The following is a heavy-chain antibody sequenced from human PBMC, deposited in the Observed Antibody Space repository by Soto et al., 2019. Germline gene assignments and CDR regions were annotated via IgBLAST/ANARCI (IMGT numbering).Heavy chain of an antibody. Sequence: QVQLVQSGAEVKKPGASVKVSCKASGYTFTSYAMHWVRQAPGQRLEWMGWINAGNGKTKYSQKFQGRVTITRDTSASTAYMELSSLRSEDTAVYYCASRLADYWGQGTLVTVSS. CDR2: INAGNGKT. J-gene: IGHJ4*02. V-gene: IGHV1-3*01. CDR1: GYTFTSYA. CDR3: ASRLADY.